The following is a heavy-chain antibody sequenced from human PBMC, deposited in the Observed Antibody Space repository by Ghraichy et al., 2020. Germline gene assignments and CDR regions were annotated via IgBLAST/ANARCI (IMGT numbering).Heavy chain of an antibody. CDR3: SKDHGTSWVYD. J-gene: IGHJ4*02. CDR2: IFKDGSS. Sequence: TLSLTCTVSGGSIRNYYWNWIRQPPGKGLEWIGCIFKDGSSNYNPSLESRVVMSLDTSTNQFFLNLTSVTAADTAVYYCSKDHGTSWVYDWGQGTLVTVS. D-gene: IGHD6-13*01. CDR1: GGSIRNYY. V-gene: IGHV4-59*01.